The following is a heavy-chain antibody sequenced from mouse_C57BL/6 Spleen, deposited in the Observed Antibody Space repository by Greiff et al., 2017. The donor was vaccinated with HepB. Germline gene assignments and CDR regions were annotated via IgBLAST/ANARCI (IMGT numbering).Heavy chain of an antibody. J-gene: IGHJ2*01. D-gene: IGHD1-1*01. CDR2: IYPSDSDT. CDR3: ENGSNYDYFDY. V-gene: IGHV1-74*01. CDR1: GYTFTSYW. Sequence: QVQLQQPGAELVKPGASVKVSCKASGYTFTSYWMHWVKQRPGQGLEWIGRIYPSDSDTNYNQKFKGKATLTVDKSSSTAYMQLSSLTSEDSAVYYYENGSNYDYFDYWGQGTTLTVSS.